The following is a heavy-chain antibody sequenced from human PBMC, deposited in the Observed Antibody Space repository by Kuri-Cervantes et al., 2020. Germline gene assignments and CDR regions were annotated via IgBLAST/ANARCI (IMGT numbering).Heavy chain of an antibody. CDR2: IYHSGST. CDR1: GGSISSYS. CDR3: GGVRYCSSTSCSKHFYYYMDV. V-gene: IGHV4-59*04. Sequence: SETLSLTCPVSGGSISSYSWRWIRQPPGKGLEWIGSIYHSGSTYYNPSLRSRVTISVDTSKNQFSLKLSSVTAADTAVYYCGGVRYCSSTSCSKHFYYYMDVWGKGTTVTVSS. J-gene: IGHJ6*03. D-gene: IGHD2-2*01.